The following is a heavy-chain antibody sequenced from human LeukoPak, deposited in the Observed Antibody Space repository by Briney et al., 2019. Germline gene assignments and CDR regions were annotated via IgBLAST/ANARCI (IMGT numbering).Heavy chain of an antibody. D-gene: IGHD5-24*01. CDR1: GGTFSSYA. CDR3: ARGWLTNGYFDY. V-gene: IGHV1-69*05. J-gene: IGHJ4*02. Sequence: ASVKVSRKASGGTFSSYAISWVRQAPGQGLEWMGGIIPIFGTANYAQKFQGRVTITTDESTSTAYMELSSLRSEDTAVYYCARGWLTNGYFDYWGQGTLVTVSS. CDR2: IIPIFGTA.